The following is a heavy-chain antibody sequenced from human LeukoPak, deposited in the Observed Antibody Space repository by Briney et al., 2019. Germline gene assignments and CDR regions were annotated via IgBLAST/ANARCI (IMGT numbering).Heavy chain of an antibody. J-gene: IGHJ4*02. Sequence: SETLSLTCTVSGGSISDYYWSWIRQPAGKGLEWIGRISTSGNTIYNPSLKSRVTLSVDTSNNQCFLKLTSVTAADTAVYYCGRVGPGAPWFDYWGQGTLVTVSS. CDR1: GGSISDYY. D-gene: IGHD3-16*01. CDR2: ISTSGNT. V-gene: IGHV4-4*07. CDR3: GRVGPGAPWFDY.